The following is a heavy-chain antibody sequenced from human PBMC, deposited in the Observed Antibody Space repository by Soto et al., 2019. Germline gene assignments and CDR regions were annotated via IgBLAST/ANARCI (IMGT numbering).Heavy chain of an antibody. V-gene: IGHV2-5*02. Sequence: QITLKESGPTLVTPTQTLTLTCTFSGFSLTTNGVGVAWIRQPPGKAPEWLAAIYWDDDKRYRPSLKSRLTITKDTSENRVVLRMTNMDPIDTGTYYCALCMGGEDYPHWGKGTLVTVSS. CDR3: ALCMGGEDYPH. CDR2: IYWDDDK. D-gene: IGHD3-10*01. CDR1: GFSLTTNGVG. J-gene: IGHJ4*02.